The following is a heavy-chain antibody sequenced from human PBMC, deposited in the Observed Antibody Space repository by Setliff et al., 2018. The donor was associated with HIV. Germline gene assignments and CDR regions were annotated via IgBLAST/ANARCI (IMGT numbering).Heavy chain of an antibody. V-gene: IGHV1-18*03. Sequence: ASVKVSCKASGYTFTSYAISWVRQAPGQGLEWLGWISAYSGNTHYAQRLQDRVTMTTDTSTSTAYMDLRSLRSDDMAVYYCARHPSGWYGDYFFDYWGQGTLVTVSS. CDR3: ARHPSGWYGDYFFDY. D-gene: IGHD4-17*01. CDR2: ISAYSGNT. CDR1: GYTFTSYA. J-gene: IGHJ4*02.